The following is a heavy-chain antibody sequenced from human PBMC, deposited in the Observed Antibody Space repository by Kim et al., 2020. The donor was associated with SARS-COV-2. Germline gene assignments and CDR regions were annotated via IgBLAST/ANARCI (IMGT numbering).Heavy chain of an antibody. CDR1: GGSFSGYY. CDR3: ARGPIHFSSTSCAFDY. CDR2: INHSGST. D-gene: IGHD2-2*01. V-gene: IGHV4-34*01. J-gene: IGHJ4*01. Sequence: SETLSLTCAVYGGSFSGYYWSWIRQPPGKGLEWIGEINHSGSTNYNPSLKSRVTISVDTSKNQFSLKLSSVTAADTAVYYWARGPIHFSSTSCAFDYWG.